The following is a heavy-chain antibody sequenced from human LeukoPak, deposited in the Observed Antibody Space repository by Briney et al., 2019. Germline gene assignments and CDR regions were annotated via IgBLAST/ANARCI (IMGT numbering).Heavy chain of an antibody. V-gene: IGHV4-31*11. CDR2: IYYSGST. Sequence: SETLSLTCAVSAYSLSSGYYWGWIRQHPGKGLEWIGYIYYSGSTYYNPSHKSRVTISVDTSKNQFSLKLSSVTAADTAVYYCARGGGYCSGGSCYPSAEYFQHWGQGTLVTVSS. CDR3: ARGGGYCSGGSCYPSAEYFQH. CDR1: AYSLSSGYY. J-gene: IGHJ1*01. D-gene: IGHD2-15*01.